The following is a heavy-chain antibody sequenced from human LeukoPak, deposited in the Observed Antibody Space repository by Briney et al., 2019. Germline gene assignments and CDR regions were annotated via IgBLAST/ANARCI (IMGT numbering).Heavy chain of an antibody. CDR2: ISSSSSYI. D-gene: IGHD2-15*01. CDR3: ARWGPCSGGSCLGYRAFDI. Sequence: GGSLRLSCAASGFTFSSYSMNWVRQAPGKGLEWVSSISSSSSYIYYADSVKGRFTISRDNSKNTLYLQMNSLRAEDTAVYYCARWGPCSGGSCLGYRAFDIWGQGTMVTVSS. CDR1: GFTFSSYS. J-gene: IGHJ3*02. V-gene: IGHV3-21*01.